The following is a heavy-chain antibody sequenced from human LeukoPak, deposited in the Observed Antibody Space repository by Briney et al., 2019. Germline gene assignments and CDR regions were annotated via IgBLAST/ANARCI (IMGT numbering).Heavy chain of an antibody. J-gene: IGHJ5*02. CDR1: GFTFSSYG. CDR3: AKEANSYNWNDEMGNWFDP. D-gene: IGHD1-1*01. V-gene: IGHV3-30*18. CDR2: ISYDGSNK. Sequence: GKSLRLSCAASGFTFSSYGMHWDRQAPGKGLEWVAVISYDGSNKYYADSVKGRFTISRDNSKNTLYLQMNSLRAEDTAVYYCAKEANSYNWNDEMGNWFDPWGQGTLVTVSS.